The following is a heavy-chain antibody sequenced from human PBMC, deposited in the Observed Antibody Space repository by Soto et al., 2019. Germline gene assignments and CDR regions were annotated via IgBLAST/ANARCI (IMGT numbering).Heavy chain of an antibody. CDR1: GYTFTSYG. Sequence: ASLKVSCKASGYTFTSYGISWVRQAPGQGHEWMGWISAYNSNTNYAQKLQGRVTMTTDTSTSTAYMELRSLRSDDAAVYYCARVPNYRGYSGYDLDYWGQGTLVTSPQ. D-gene: IGHD5-12*01. CDR3: ARVPNYRGYSGYDLDY. CDR2: ISAYNSNT. J-gene: IGHJ4*02. V-gene: IGHV1-18*01.